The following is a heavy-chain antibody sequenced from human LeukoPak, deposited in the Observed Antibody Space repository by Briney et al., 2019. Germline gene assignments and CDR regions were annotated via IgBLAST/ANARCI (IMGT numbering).Heavy chain of an antibody. CDR1: GDTFTSYG. CDR2: ISAYNGNT. D-gene: IGHD2-21*01. V-gene: IGHV1-18*01. J-gene: IGHJ6*03. CDR3: ARVEELDYYYMDV. Sequence: ASVNVSCKASGDTFTSYGISWVRQAPGQGLEWMGWISAYNGNTNYAQKLQGRVTMTTDTSTGTAYMELRSLRSDDTAVYYCARVEELDYYYMDVWGKGTTVTVSS.